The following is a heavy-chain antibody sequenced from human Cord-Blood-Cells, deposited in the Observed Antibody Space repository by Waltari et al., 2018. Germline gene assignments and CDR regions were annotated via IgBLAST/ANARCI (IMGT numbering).Heavy chain of an antibody. D-gene: IGHD3-9*01. Sequence: EVQLVESGGGLVKPGGSLRLSCAPSGFTFSSYSMIWVRQAPGKGLEWVSSISSSSSYIYYADSVKGRFTISRDNAKNSLYLQMNSLRAEDTAVYYCAREYFDWDDAFDIWGQGTMVTVSS. CDR2: ISSSSSYI. CDR3: AREYFDWDDAFDI. V-gene: IGHV3-21*01. J-gene: IGHJ3*02. CDR1: GFTFSSYS.